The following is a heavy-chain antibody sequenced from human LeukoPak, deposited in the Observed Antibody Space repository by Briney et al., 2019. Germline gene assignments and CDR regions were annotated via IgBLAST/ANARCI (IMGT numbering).Heavy chain of an antibody. CDR2: ISRSGGST. CDR1: GFTLGTYD. J-gene: IGHJ3*02. D-gene: IGHD3-16*01. Sequence: PGGSLRLSCAASGFTLGTYDSYWVRQAPGKGLECVSSISRSGGSTYYADSVKGRFTISRDNSKNTLYLQMNSLKAEDTAVYYCARDVGEGDAFDIWGQGTMVTVSS. CDR3: ARDVGEGDAFDI. V-gene: IGHV3-23*01.